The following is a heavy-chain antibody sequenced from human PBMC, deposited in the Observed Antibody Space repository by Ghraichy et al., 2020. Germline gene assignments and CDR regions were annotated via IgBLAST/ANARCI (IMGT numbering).Heavy chain of an antibody. CDR1: GFTFSNYW. D-gene: IGHD2-2*01. Sequence: GGSLRLSCAASGFTFSNYWLSWVRQAPGKGLEWVAMIKQDGSDKYYVDSVKGRFTISRDNAKNSLYMQMNSLRAEDTAVYYCARGFCSSSSCQTQYGRWGFDYWGQGTLVTVSS. CDR2: IKQDGSDK. V-gene: IGHV3-7*01. J-gene: IGHJ4*02. CDR3: ARGFCSSSSCQTQYGRWGFDY.